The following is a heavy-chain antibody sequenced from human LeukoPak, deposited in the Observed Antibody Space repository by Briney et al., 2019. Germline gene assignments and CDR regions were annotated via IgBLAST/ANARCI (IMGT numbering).Heavy chain of an antibody. Sequence: GGTLRLSCAASGFTFSNYGMSWARQAPGKGLEWVSAISGSGGSTYYADSVKGRFTISRDNSKNTLYLQMNSLRAEDTAVYYCALAPRGAPFDPWGQGTLVTVSS. CDR3: ALAPRGAPFDP. CDR1: GFTFSNYG. V-gene: IGHV3-23*01. J-gene: IGHJ5*02. CDR2: ISGSGGST. D-gene: IGHD3-10*01.